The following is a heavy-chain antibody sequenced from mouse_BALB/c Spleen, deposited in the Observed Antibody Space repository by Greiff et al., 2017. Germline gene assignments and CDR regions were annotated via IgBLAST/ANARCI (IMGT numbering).Heavy chain of an antibody. CDR3: ARLPYGFMDY. Sequence: EVQGVESGGGLVQPGGSRKLSCAASGFTFSDYGMAWVRQAPGKGPEWVAFISNLAYSIYYADTVTGRFTISRENAKNTLYLEMSSLRSEDTAMYYCARLPYGFMDYWGQGTSVTVSS. CDR2: ISNLAYSI. V-gene: IGHV5-15*02. J-gene: IGHJ4*01. CDR1: GFTFSDYG. D-gene: IGHD2-2*01.